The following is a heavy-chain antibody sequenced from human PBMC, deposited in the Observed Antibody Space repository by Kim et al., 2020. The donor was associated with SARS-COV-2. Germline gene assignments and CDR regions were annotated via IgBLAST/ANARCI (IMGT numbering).Heavy chain of an antibody. V-gene: IGHV5-10-1*01. CDR2: ITPSGSYT. D-gene: IGHD3-22*01. Sequence: GESLKISCKGSGYSFTNYWITWVRQIPGKGLEWMGKITPSGSYTTYSPSFPGHVTISVDKSISTAYMQWRSLQASDSDIYYCARHLPGSSTGYHFDSWGQGNLAIVS. J-gene: IGHJ4*02. CDR3: ARHLPGSSTGYHFDS. CDR1: GYSFTNYW.